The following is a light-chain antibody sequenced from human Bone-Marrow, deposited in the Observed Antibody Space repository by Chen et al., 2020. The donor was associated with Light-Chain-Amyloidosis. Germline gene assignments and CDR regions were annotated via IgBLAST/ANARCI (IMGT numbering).Light chain of an antibody. CDR1: SSDVENYGL. CDR3: CSYAGSKV. J-gene: IGLJ2*01. V-gene: IGLV2-23*01. CDR2: EGN. Sequence: QSALTQPASVSGSPGQSITISCTGTSSDVENYGLASWYQQHPGKAPKLMIYEGNKRPSGVSTRFSGYKSGNTASLTISGLQAEDEADYYCCSYAGSKVFGGCTKLTVL.